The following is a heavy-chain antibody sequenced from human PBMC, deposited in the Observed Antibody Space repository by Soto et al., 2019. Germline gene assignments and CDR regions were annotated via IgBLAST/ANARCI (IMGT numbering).Heavy chain of an antibody. CDR3: ARDHCSSTSCYSP. CDR1: GFSFSSYS. V-gene: IGHV3-21*01. Sequence: EVQLVESGGGLVKPGGSLRLSCAASGFSFSSYSMNWVRQAPGKGLEWVSSISSSSSYIYYADSVKGRFTISRDNAKNSLYLQMNSLRAEDTAVYYCARDHCSSTSCYSPWGQGTLVIVSS. CDR2: ISSSSSYI. D-gene: IGHD2-2*01. J-gene: IGHJ4*02.